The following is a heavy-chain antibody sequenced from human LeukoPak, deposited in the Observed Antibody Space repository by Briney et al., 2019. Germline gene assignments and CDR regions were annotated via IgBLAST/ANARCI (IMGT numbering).Heavy chain of an antibody. J-gene: IGHJ6*02. D-gene: IGHD2-2*01. CDR1: GGTFSSYA. CDR2: IIPILGIA. Sequence: SVKVSCKASGGTFSSYAISWVRQVPGQGLEWMGRIIPILGIANYAQKFQGRVTITADKSTSTAYMELSSLRSDDTAVYYCARKGVQGVVPAAVHFNYYYYYGMDVWGQGTTVTVSS. V-gene: IGHV1-69*04. CDR3: ARKGVQGVVPAAVHFNYYYYYGMDV.